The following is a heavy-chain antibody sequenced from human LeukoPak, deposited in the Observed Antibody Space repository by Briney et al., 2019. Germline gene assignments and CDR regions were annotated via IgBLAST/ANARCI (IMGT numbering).Heavy chain of an antibody. Sequence: SETLSLTCTVSGGSISTDYWSWIRQPPGKGLEWIGYINYSGSTNYNPSLKSRVTISVDTSKNQFSLKLSSVTAADTAVYYCARQPAYSGTWYVFDNWGQGTLVTVSS. J-gene: IGHJ4*02. D-gene: IGHD6-13*01. CDR2: INYSGST. CDR1: GGSISTDY. V-gene: IGHV4-59*01. CDR3: ARQPAYSGTWYVFDN.